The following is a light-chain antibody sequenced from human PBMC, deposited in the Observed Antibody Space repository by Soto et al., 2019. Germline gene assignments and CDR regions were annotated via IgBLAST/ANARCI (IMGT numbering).Light chain of an antibody. J-gene: IGKJ2*01. CDR2: LGS. CDR3: VQALQTPHGA. V-gene: IGKV2-28*01. CDR1: QSLLHSNGYNY. Sequence: DIVMTQSPLSLPVTPGEPASISCRSSQSLLHSNGYNYVDWYLQKPGQSPQLLIYLGSNRASGVPDRFSGGGSATAFTLTISRVEAEDVGVYYCVQALQTPHGAFGQGTKLEIK.